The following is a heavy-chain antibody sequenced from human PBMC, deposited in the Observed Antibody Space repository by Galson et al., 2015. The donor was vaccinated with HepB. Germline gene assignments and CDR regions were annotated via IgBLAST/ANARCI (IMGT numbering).Heavy chain of an antibody. CDR3: ASLRGADPLGFHY. V-gene: IGHV5-51*01. CDR1: GYSFIGNW. Sequence: QSGAEVKKPGESLKISCTGSGYSFIGNWIGWVRQMPGKGLELMGLIYPGDSETRYSPSFQGQVTISADRSINTAYLQWSSLKASDTAMYYCASLRGADPLGFHYWGQGTLVTVSS. J-gene: IGHJ4*02. D-gene: IGHD3-16*01. CDR2: IYPGDSET.